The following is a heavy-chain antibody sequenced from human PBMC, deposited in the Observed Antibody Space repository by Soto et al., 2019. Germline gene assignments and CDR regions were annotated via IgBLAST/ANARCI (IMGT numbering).Heavy chain of an antibody. Sequence: PSETLSLTCPVSGGSMSSSSTYYWGWMRQPPGKGLEWIASFFIGGNTYYNPSVKSRVTISVDTSKNQFSLKLSSVTAADTAVYFCAIGGLLWFGELLPPAQWGQGTMVTVSS. V-gene: IGHV4-39*01. D-gene: IGHD3-10*01. CDR3: AIGGLLWFGELLPPAQ. CDR2: FFIGGNT. CDR1: GGSMSSSSTYY. J-gene: IGHJ3*01.